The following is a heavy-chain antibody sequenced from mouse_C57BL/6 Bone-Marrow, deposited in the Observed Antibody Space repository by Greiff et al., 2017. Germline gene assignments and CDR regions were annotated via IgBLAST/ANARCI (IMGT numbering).Heavy chain of an antibody. J-gene: IGHJ4*01. CDR3: ASPLTTNYAMDY. Sequence: QVQLKESGPGLVQPSQSLSITCTVSGFSLTSYGVHWVRQSPGKGLEWLGVVWSGGSTDYNAAFISRLSISKDNSKSQVFFKMNSMQADDTAIYYCASPLTTNYAMDYWGQGTSVTVSS. V-gene: IGHV2-2*01. CDR2: VWSGGST. CDR1: GFSLTSYG. D-gene: IGHD2-12*01.